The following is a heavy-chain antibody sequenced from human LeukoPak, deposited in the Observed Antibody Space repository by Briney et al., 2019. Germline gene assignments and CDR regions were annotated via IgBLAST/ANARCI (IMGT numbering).Heavy chain of an antibody. J-gene: IGHJ4*02. CDR3: ARGRFHYDDSGYSSFYH. CDR1: GFTFSGYS. CDR2: INQDGSEK. D-gene: IGHD3-22*01. Sequence: GGCLRLSCAASGFTFSGYSMNWVRQAPGKGLEWVANINQDGSEKYYVDSVTGRFTVSRDNAQNSLYLQMSSLRAEDTAVYYCARGRFHYDDSGYSSFYHWGQGTLVTVSS. V-gene: IGHV3-7*01.